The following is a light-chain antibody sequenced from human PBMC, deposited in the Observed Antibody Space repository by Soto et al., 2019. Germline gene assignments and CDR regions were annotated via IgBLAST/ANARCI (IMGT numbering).Light chain of an antibody. V-gene: IGLV2-23*02. CDR3: CSDAGSSTYV. J-gene: IGLJ1*01. Sequence: QSVLTQPASVSGSPGQSITISCTGTSSDVGSYNLVSWYQQHPGKAPKLMIYEVSKRPSGVSNRFSGSKSGNTASLTISGLQAEDEADYYCCSDAGSSTYVFGTGTKHRP. CDR1: SSDVGSYNL. CDR2: EVS.